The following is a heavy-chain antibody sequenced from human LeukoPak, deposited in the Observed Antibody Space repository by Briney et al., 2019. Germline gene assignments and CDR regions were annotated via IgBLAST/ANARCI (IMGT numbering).Heavy chain of an antibody. J-gene: IGHJ6*03. CDR2: ISGSGGGT. Sequence: VGSLRLSCAASGFTFSSYAMSWVRQAPGKGLEWVSAISGSGGGTYYADSVKGRFTISRDNSKNTLYLQMNSLRAEDTALYYCAKDTWQFAPDYYYYMDVWGKGTPVTVSS. CDR1: GFTFSSYA. D-gene: IGHD2-21*01. V-gene: IGHV3-23*01. CDR3: AKDTWQFAPDYYYYMDV.